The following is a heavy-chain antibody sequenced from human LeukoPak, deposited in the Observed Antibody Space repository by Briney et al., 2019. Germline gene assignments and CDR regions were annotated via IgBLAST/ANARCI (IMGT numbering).Heavy chain of an antibody. CDR1: GGSISTYY. V-gene: IGHV4-59*01. D-gene: IGHD1-1*01. Sequence: PSETLSLTCTVSGGSISTYYWSWIRQPPGKGLEWIGYIHYSGSTSYNPSLKSRITISVDTSKNQLSLILNSVTAADTAVYYCAREYSAFEIWGQGTMVTVSS. CDR2: IHYSGST. CDR3: AREYSAFEI. J-gene: IGHJ3*02.